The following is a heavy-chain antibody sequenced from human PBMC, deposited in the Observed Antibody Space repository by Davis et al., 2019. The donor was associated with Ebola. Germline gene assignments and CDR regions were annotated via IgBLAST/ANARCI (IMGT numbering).Heavy chain of an antibody. CDR1: GFTLSNYW. D-gene: IGHD3-3*01. Sequence: HTGGSLRLSCAASGFTLSNYWMYWVRQVPGKGLMWVSRIDSDGSNRKYADSVKGRFTISRDNAKNTLYLQMNNLTADDTAVYYCVRDPGVLRFLEWSAYYNMDIWGQGTTVTVSS. V-gene: IGHV3-74*01. J-gene: IGHJ6*02. CDR2: IDSDGSNR. CDR3: VRDPGVLRFLEWSAYYNMDI.